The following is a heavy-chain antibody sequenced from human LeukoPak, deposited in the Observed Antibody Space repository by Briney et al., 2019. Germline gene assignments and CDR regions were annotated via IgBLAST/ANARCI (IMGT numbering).Heavy chain of an antibody. J-gene: IGHJ4*02. CDR1: GGSISSSNYY. V-gene: IGHV4-39*01. Sequence: SETLSLTCSVSGGSISSSNYYWGWIRQPPGKGLEWIGIIYYSGSTSYNPSLKSRVTISIDTSKNQFSLKLSSVTAADKAVYYCAGPLLTYYSDSSAYSWGQGTLVTVSA. D-gene: IGHD3-22*01. CDR3: AGPLLTYYSDSSAYS. CDR2: IYYSGST.